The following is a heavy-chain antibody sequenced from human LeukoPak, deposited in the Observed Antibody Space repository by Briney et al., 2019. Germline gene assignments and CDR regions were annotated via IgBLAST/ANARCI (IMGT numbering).Heavy chain of an antibody. CDR1: GFTFSSYG. V-gene: IGHV3-30*18. CDR2: ISYDGSNK. CDR3: AKDRGAARRGYYFDY. D-gene: IGHD6-6*01. J-gene: IGHJ4*02. Sequence: GGSLRLSCAASGFTFSSYGMHWVRQAPGKGLEWVAVISYDGSNKYYADSVKGRFTISRDNSKNTLYLQMNSLRAEDTAVYYCAKDRGAARRGYYFDYWGQGTLVTVSS.